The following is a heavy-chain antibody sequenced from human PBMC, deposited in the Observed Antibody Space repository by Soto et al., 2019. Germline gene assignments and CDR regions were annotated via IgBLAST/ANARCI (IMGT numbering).Heavy chain of an antibody. J-gene: IGHJ4*02. CDR3: ASEFTRYSYGIGVFDY. CDR1: GGSISSGGYY. V-gene: IGHV4-31*03. D-gene: IGHD5-18*01. Sequence: SETLSLTCTVSGGSISSGGYYWSWIRQHPGKGLEWIGYIYYSGSTYYNPSLKSRVTISVDTSKNQFSLKLSSVTAADTAVYYCASEFTRYSYGIGVFDYWGQGTLVTVSS. CDR2: IYYSGST.